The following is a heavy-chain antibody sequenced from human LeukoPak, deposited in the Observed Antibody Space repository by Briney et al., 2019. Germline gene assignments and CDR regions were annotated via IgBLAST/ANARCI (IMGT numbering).Heavy chain of an antibody. Sequence: ASVKVSCKASGYTFTGYYMHWVRQAPGQGLEWMGWINPNSGGTNYAQKFQGRVTMTRDTSISTAYMELSRLRSDDTAVYYCAREAGGVRSSTSCYFDYWGQGTLVTVSS. CDR3: AREAGGVRSSTSCYFDY. CDR2: INPNSGGT. V-gene: IGHV1-2*02. CDR1: GYTFTGYY. D-gene: IGHD2-2*01. J-gene: IGHJ4*02.